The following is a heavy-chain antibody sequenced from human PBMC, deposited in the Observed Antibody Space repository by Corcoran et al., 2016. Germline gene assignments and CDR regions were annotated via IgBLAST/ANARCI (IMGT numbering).Heavy chain of an antibody. J-gene: IGHJ3*02. V-gene: IGHV1-18*01. CDR2: ISAYNGNT. Sequence: QVQLVQSGAEVKKPGASVKVSCKASGYTFTSYGISWVRQAPGQGLEWMGWISAYNGNTNYAQKLQGRVTMTTDTSTSTAYMELRSLRSDDTAVYYWAGDLRFLDWPTDAFDIWGQGTMFTVAS. D-gene: IGHD3-3*01. CDR1: GYTFTSYG. CDR3: AGDLRFLDWPTDAFDI.